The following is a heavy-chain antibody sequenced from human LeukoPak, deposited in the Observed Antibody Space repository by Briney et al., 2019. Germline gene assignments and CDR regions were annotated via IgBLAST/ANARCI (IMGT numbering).Heavy chain of an antibody. D-gene: IGHD3-10*01. J-gene: IGHJ3*02. V-gene: IGHV1-3*01. Sequence: ASVKVSCKASGYTFTSNAMHWVRQAPGQRLEWMGWINAGNGNTKYSQKFQGRVTITRDTSASTAYMELSSLRSEDTAVYYCARGVYHYYGSGRVAFDIWGQGTMVTVSS. CDR1: GYTFTSNA. CDR3: ARGVYHYYGSGRVAFDI. CDR2: INAGNGNT.